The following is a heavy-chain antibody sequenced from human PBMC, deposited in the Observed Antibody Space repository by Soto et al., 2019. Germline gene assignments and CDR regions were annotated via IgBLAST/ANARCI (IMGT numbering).Heavy chain of an antibody. CDR2: IYYRGNT. D-gene: IGHD2-15*01. CDR3: AREGGGYCSGGSCQVDY. V-gene: IGHV4-39*02. J-gene: IGHJ4*02. CDR1: GGSISSSSYY. Sequence: QLQLQESGPGLVKPSETLSLTCTVSGGSISSSSYYWGWIRQPPGKGLEWIGSIYYRGNTYYNPYLKSRVTISVDTSKNQFSRKLSSVTAADTAVDYCAREGGGYCSGGSCQVDYWGQGTLVTVSS.